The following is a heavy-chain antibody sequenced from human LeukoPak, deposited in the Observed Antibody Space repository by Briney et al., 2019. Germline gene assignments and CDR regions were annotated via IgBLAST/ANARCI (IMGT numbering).Heavy chain of an antibody. D-gene: IGHD3-10*01. Sequence: GGSLRLSCAASGFTFSSYSMNCVRQAPEKGLEWVSSISSGSTYMYYADSVKGRFTISRDNSKNTLYLQMNSLRAEDTAVYYCARGAVKTQPLLVWGQGTLVTVSS. J-gene: IGHJ4*02. V-gene: IGHV3-21*04. CDR3: ARGAVKTQPLLV. CDR2: ISSGSTYM. CDR1: GFTFSSYS.